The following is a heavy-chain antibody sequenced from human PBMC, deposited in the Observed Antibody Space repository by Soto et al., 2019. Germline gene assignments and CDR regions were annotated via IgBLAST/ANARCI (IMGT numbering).Heavy chain of an antibody. CDR2: ISADGSDK. V-gene: IGHV3-30*18. J-gene: IGHJ4*02. Sequence: GGSLRLSCAASEFTFSNFGMHWVRQAPGKGLEWVAAISADGSDKYFSGSVKGRFTISRDNSKNTLFLQMNSLRAEDTAVYYCVKGSDVARQELDYWGQGTLVTVSS. D-gene: IGHD3-3*01. CDR1: EFTFSNFG. CDR3: VKGSDVARQELDY.